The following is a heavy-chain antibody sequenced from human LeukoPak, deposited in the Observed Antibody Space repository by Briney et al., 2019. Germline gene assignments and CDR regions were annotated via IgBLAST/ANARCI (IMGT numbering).Heavy chain of an antibody. CDR3: ARTVTTERLNYYYYYMDV. J-gene: IGHJ6*03. D-gene: IGHD4-17*01. CDR1: GGSISSYN. V-gene: IGHV4-59*01. Sequence: SETLSLTCTVSGGSISSYNWSWIRQPPGKGLEWIGYIYYSGSTNYNPSLKSRVTISVDTSKNQFSLKLSSVTAADTAVYYCARTVTTERLNYYYYYMDVWGKGTTVTVSS. CDR2: IYYSGST.